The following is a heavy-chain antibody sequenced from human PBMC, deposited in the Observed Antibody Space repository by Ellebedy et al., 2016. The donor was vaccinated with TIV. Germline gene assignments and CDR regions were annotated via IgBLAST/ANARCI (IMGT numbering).Heavy chain of an antibody. J-gene: IGHJ6*02. D-gene: IGHD3-10*01. CDR1: GGSISSYY. Sequence: SETLSLTCTVSGGSISSYYWSWIRQPPGKGLEWIGYIYYSGSTYYNPSLKSRVTISVDTSKNQFSLKLSSVTAADPAVYYCARDSGGSGRYYNLYYYGMDVWGQGTTVTVSS. V-gene: IGHV4-59*06. CDR3: ARDSGGSGRYYNLYYYGMDV. CDR2: IYYSGST.